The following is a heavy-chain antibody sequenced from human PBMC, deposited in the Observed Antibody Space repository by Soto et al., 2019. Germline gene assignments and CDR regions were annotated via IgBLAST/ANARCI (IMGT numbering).Heavy chain of an antibody. D-gene: IGHD3-22*01. CDR3: ARDTPRLVGGSDSCGYCRC. V-gene: IGHV1-46*01. CDR2: INPSGGST. CDR1: GYTFTSYY. Sequence: ASVKVSCKASGYTFTSYYMHWVRQAPGQGLEWMGIINPSGGSTSYAQKFQGRVTMTRDTSTSTVYMELSSLRSEDTAVSYCARDTPRLVGGSDSCGYCRCWGQGTLVTVSS. J-gene: IGHJ1*01.